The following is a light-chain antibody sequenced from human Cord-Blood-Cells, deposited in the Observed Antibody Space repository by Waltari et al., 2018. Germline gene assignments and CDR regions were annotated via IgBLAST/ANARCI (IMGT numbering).Light chain of an antibody. Sequence: EIVLTQSPATLSVSPGERATLSCRASQCVSSNLAWYQQKHGQAPRLLVYGASTRATGIPARFSGSGSGTEFTLTISSLQSEDFAVYYCQQYNNWPITFGQGTRLEIK. CDR2: GAS. V-gene: IGKV3-15*01. CDR1: QCVSSN. J-gene: IGKJ5*01. CDR3: QQYNNWPIT.